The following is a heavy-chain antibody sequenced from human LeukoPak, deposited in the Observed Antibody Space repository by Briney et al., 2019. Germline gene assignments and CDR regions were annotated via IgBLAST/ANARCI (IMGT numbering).Heavy chain of an antibody. V-gene: IGHV7-4-1*02. CDR2: INTNTGSP. J-gene: IGHJ4*02. CDR1: GYTFTNYP. CDR3: ARGGYSRGQGSPFDY. Sequence: ASVKVSCKASGYTFTNYPMIWVRQAPGQGLEWMGWINTNTGSPTYAQGLTGRFVFSLDTSVSTAYVQITSLQAEDTATYYCARGGYSRGQGSPFDYWGQGTLVTVSS. D-gene: IGHD6-19*01.